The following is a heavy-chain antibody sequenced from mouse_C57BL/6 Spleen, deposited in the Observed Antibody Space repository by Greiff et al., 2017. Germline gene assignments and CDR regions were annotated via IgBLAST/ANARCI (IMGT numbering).Heavy chain of an antibody. J-gene: IGHJ4*01. V-gene: IGHV1-82*01. CDR1: GYAFSSSW. CDR2: IYPGDGDT. CDR3: ARGGNWVYAMDY. D-gene: IGHD4-1*01. Sequence: QVQLKESGPELVKPGASVKISCKASGYAFSSSWMNWVKQRPGKGLEWIGRIYPGDGDTNYNGKFKGKATLTADKSSSTAYMQLSSLTSEDSAVYFCARGGNWVYAMDYWGQGTSVTVSS.